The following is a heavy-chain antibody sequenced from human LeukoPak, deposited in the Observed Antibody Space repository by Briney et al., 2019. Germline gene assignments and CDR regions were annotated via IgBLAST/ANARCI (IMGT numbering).Heavy chain of an antibody. J-gene: IGHJ4*02. CDR3: ARDSDSSGYYSFDY. CDR2: INSDGSST. Sequence: PGGSLRLSCAASGFTFSSYWMHWVRQAPGKGLVWVSRINSDGSSTTYADSVKGRFTISRDNAKNTLYVQMNSLRAEDTAVYYCARDSDSSGYYSFDYWGQGIRVTVSS. CDR1: GFTFSSYW. V-gene: IGHV3-74*01. D-gene: IGHD3-22*01.